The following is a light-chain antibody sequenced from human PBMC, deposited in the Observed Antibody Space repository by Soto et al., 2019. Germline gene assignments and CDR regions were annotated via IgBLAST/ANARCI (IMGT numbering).Light chain of an antibody. V-gene: IGKV3-20*01. Sequence: IVLTQSPGTLSLSPGERATLSCRASQSVSSSHLAWYQQEPGQAPRLLIYGASSRATGIPDRFSGSGSGTDFTFTLSRLEPEDFSMYYCQQYGSSPPGGTFGQGTKVEIK. J-gene: IGKJ1*01. CDR3: QQYGSSPPGGT. CDR1: QSVSSSH. CDR2: GAS.